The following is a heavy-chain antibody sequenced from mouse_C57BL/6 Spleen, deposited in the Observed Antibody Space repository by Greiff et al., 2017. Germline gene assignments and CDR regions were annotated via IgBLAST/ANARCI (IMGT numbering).Heavy chain of an antibody. CDR1: GFSLSTSGMG. V-gene: IGHV8-12*01. Sequence: QVTLKESGPGILQSSQTLSLTCSFSGFSLSTSGMGVSWIRQPSGKGLEWLAHIYWDDDKRYNPSLKSRLTISKDTSRNQVFLKITSVDTADTATYYCARGRDTTVVATVYYAMDYWGQGTSVTVSS. CDR3: ARGRDTTVVATVYYAMDY. D-gene: IGHD1-1*01. CDR2: IYWDDDK. J-gene: IGHJ4*01.